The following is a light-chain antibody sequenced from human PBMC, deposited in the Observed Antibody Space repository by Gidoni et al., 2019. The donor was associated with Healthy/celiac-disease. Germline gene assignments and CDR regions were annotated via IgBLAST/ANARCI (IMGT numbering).Light chain of an antibody. J-gene: IGLJ1*01. Sequence: SALTQPASVSGSPGQSITLSCTGTSSYVGGYNYVSWYQQHPGKAPKLMIYEVSNRPSGVSNRFSGSKSGNTASLTISGLQAEDEADYYCSSYTSSSTLFVFGTGTKVTVL. CDR1: SSYVGGYNY. V-gene: IGLV2-14*01. CDR2: EVS. CDR3: SSYTSSSTLFV.